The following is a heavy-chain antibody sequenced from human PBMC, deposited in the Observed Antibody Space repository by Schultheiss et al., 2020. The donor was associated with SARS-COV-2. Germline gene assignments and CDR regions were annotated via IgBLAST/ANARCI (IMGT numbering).Heavy chain of an antibody. V-gene: IGHV4-34*01. CDR1: GGSISSYY. Sequence: GSLRLSCTVSGGSISSYYWSWIRQPPGKGLEWIGEINHSGSTNYNPSLKSRVTISVDTSKNQFSLKLSSVTAADTAVYYCARGPDVGNYDFWSGYYPRYYYGMDVWGQGTTVTVSS. D-gene: IGHD3-3*01. CDR3: ARGPDVGNYDFWSGYYPRYYYGMDV. J-gene: IGHJ6*02. CDR2: INHSGST.